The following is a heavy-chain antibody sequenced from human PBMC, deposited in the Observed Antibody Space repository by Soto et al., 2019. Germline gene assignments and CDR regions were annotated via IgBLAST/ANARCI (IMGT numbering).Heavy chain of an antibody. V-gene: IGHV2-5*02. J-gene: IGHJ4*02. CDR1: GFSLSTSGVG. CDR3: AQLQWKHLWPRAPVVY. CDR2: IYWDDDK. D-gene: IGHD4-4*01. Sequence: QITLKESGPTLVKPTQTLTLTCTFSGFSLSTSGVGVGWIRQPPGKALEWLGIIYWDDDKRYRPSLKSRLTTPKDTSKNQLDLTMTNMDPVDTATYDCAQLQWKHLWPRAPVVYWGQGTQVTVSS.